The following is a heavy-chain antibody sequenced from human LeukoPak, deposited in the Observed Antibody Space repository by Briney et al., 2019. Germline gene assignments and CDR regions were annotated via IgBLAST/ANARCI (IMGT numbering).Heavy chain of an antibody. CDR2: INPNSGGT. J-gene: IGHJ6*03. Sequence: ASVRVSCKASGYTFTGYYMHWVRQAPGQGLEWMGWINPNSGGTNYAQKFQGRVTMTRDTSISTAYMELSRLRSDDTAVYYCVRDRGSGWQRGYYYYMDVWGKGTTVTVSS. CDR3: VRDRGSGWQRGYYYYMDV. D-gene: IGHD6-19*01. V-gene: IGHV1-2*02. CDR1: GYTFTGYY.